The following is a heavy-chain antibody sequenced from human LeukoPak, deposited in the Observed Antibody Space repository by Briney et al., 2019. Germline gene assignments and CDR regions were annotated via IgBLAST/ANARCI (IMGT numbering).Heavy chain of an antibody. D-gene: IGHD3-22*01. V-gene: IGHV4-59*08. CDR2: IYYSGST. CDR1: GGSISSYY. J-gene: IGHJ3*02. CDR3: ARHLRVTRIVDAFDI. Sequence: SETLSLTCTVSGGSISSYYWSWIRQPPGKGLEWIGYIYYSGSTNYNPSLKSRVTISVDTSKNQFSLKLSSVTAADTAVYYCARHLRVTRIVDAFDIWGQGTMVTVSS.